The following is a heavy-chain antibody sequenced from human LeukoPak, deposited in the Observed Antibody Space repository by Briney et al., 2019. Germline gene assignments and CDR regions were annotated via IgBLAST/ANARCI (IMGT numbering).Heavy chain of an antibody. CDR2: IIPIFGTA. CDR1: GGTFSSYA. Sequence: SVTVSCTASGGTFSSYAISWVRQAPGQGLEWMGGIIPIFGTANYAQKFQGRVTITADESTSTAYMELSSLRSEDTAVYYCARDFGTIRLFWGQGTLVTVSS. J-gene: IGHJ4*02. CDR3: ARDFGTIRLF. V-gene: IGHV1-69*13. D-gene: IGHD3-9*01.